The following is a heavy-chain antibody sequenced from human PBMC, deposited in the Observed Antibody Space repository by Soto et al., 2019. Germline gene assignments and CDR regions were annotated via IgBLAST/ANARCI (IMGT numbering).Heavy chain of an antibody. V-gene: IGHV3-33*01. Sequence: QVQLVESGGGVVQPGRSLRLSCAAPGFTFSSYGIHWVRQAPGKGLDWVEVIWYDGSNKYYADSVKGRFTISRDNSKNTLYLQMNSLRAEDTAVYYCARAAMDSYSGMDVWGQGTTVTVSS. CDR3: ARAAMDSYSGMDV. J-gene: IGHJ6*02. CDR1: GFTFSSYG. D-gene: IGHD2-2*03. CDR2: IWYDGSNK.